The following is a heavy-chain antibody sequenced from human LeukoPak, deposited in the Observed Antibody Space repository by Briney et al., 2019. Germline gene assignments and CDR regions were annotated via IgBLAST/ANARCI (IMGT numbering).Heavy chain of an antibody. Sequence: ASVKVSCKASGGTFSSYAISWVRQAPGQGLEWMGGIIPIFGTANYAQKFQGRVTITADKSTSTAYMELSSLRSEDTAVYYCARDYGTRGYFDYWGQGTLVTVSS. CDR2: IIPIFGTA. V-gene: IGHV1-69*06. J-gene: IGHJ4*02. D-gene: IGHD4-17*01. CDR3: ARDYGTRGYFDY. CDR1: GGTFSSYA.